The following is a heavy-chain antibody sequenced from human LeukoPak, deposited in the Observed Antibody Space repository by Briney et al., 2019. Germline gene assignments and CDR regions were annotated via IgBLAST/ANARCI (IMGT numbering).Heavy chain of an antibody. CDR2: INHSGST. CDR1: GGSFSGYY. D-gene: IGHD3-3*01. V-gene: IGHV4-34*01. Sequence: SETLSLTCAVYGGSFSGYYWSWIRQPPGKGLEWIGEINHSGSTNYNPSLKSRVTISVDTSKNQFSLKLSSVTAADTAVYYCARGLWSGYDYWGQGTLVTVSS. J-gene: IGHJ4*02. CDR3: ARGLWSGYDY.